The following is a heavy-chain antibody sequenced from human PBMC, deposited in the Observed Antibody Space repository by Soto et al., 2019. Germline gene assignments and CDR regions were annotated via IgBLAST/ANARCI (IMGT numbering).Heavy chain of an antibody. Sequence: EVQLSQSGGGLVQRGESLRLSCAASGFTFSNYAMSWVRLAPGKGLEWVSAISAPGTSTYYTDSVKGRFTISRDNSKNTLFLQMKSPRPEDTAVYYCAKRAHYSATYYFDSWGQGTLVIVSS. CDR3: AKRAHYSATYYFDS. CDR1: GFTFSNYA. J-gene: IGHJ4*02. V-gene: IGHV3-23*01. D-gene: IGHD1-26*01. CDR2: ISAPGTST.